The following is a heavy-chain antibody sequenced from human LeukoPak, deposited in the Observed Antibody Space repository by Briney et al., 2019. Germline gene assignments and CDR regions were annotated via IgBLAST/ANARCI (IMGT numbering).Heavy chain of an antibody. CDR1: GGSISSYF. Sequence: SETLSLTCTVSGGSISSYFWSWIRQPPGKGLEWIGYIYYSGSTNYNPSLKSRVTISVDTSKNQFSLKLSSVTAADTAVYYCARVTVAGTDYWGQGTLVTVSS. CDR2: IYYSGST. J-gene: IGHJ4*02. V-gene: IGHV4-59*01. D-gene: IGHD6-19*01. CDR3: ARVTVAGTDY.